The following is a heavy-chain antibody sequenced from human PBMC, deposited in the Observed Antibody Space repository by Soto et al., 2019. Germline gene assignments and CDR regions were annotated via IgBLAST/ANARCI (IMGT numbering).Heavy chain of an antibody. D-gene: IGHD3-3*01. Sequence: GGSLRPSCAASGFTFSSYAMSWVRQGPGKGLEWVSAISGSGGVTYYADSVKGRFTISRDNSKNTLYLQMNSLRAEDTALYYCARDGVPSTEYTWYYGTYFDYWGQG. CDR3: ARDGVPSTEYTWYYGTYFDY. CDR1: GFTFSSYA. J-gene: IGHJ4*02. V-gene: IGHV3-23*01. CDR2: ISGSGGVT.